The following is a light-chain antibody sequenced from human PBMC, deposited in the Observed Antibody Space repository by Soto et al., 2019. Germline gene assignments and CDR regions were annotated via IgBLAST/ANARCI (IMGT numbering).Light chain of an antibody. CDR3: QQYNSSPT. CDR1: QSISSW. Sequence: DIQMTQSPSTLSASVGDRVTITCRASQSISSWLAWYQQKPGKAPKLLIYKASSLESGVPSRFSGSGSGTEFTLTISSLQPDDCATSYCQQYNSSPTFGQGTKVEIK. J-gene: IGKJ1*01. V-gene: IGKV1-5*03. CDR2: KAS.